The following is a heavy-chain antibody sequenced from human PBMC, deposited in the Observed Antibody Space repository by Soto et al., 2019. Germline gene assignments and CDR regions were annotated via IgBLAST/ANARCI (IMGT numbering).Heavy chain of an antibody. CDR2: ISAYNGNT. Sequence: GASVKVSCKASGYTFTSYGISWVRQAPGQGLEWMGWISAYNGNTNYAQKLQGRVTMTTDTSTSTAYMELRSLRSDDTAVYYCARVQKSTYYDYVWGSYRYRSSDYWGQGALVTVSS. D-gene: IGHD3-16*02. J-gene: IGHJ4*02. CDR3: ARVQKSTYYDYVWGSYRYRSSDY. CDR1: GYTFTSYG. V-gene: IGHV1-18*01.